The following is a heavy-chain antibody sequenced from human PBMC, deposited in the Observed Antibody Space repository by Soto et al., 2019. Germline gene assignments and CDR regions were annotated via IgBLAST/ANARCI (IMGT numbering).Heavy chain of an antibody. Sequence: QVQLQESGPGLVKPAETLSLTCTSSTDSVSSYDWAWIRQPAGKGLEWIGHIYAHGGPTYNPSPKSRVTLSLDTSKNQVSLNLASVTAMDTAVYYCARAYGSGRTYDHWGQGTLVTVSS. CDR3: ARAYGSGRTYDH. V-gene: IGHV4-4*07. D-gene: IGHD3-10*01. CDR1: TDSVSSYD. CDR2: IYAHGGP. J-gene: IGHJ4*02.